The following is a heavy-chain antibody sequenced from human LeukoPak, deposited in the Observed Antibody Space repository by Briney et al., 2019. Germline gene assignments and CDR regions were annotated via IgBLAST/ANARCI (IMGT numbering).Heavy chain of an antibody. Sequence: PGGSLRLSCAASGFTFSSYSMNWVRQAPGKGLEWVSSISSSSSYTYYADSVKGRFTISRDNSKNTVYLQMNSLRAEDMAVYYCVRGSLWGPTSSWGQGTLVTVSS. CDR2: ISSSSSYT. CDR3: VRGSLWGPTSS. V-gene: IGHV3-21*04. D-gene: IGHD1-26*01. CDR1: GFTFSSYS. J-gene: IGHJ5*02.